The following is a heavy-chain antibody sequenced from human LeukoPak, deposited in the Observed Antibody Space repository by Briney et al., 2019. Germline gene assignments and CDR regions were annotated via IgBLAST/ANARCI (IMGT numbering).Heavy chain of an antibody. CDR3: AADYGDY. V-gene: IGHV3-30*03. J-gene: IGHJ4*02. Sequence: GRSLRLSCAASGFPFSSYGMHWVRQAPGKGLEWVAVISYDGSNKYYADSVKGRFTISRDNSKNTLYLQMNSLRAEDTAVYYCAADYGDYWGQGTLVTVSS. CDR1: GFPFSSYG. CDR2: ISYDGSNK.